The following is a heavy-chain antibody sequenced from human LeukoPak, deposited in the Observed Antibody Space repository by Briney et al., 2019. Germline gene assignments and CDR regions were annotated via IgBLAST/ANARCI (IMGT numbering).Heavy chain of an antibody. D-gene: IGHD1-26*01. CDR2: ISAYNGNT. J-gene: IGHJ6*02. CDR3: ARGKAVGATKEYYYGMDV. V-gene: IGHV1-18*01. Sequence: ASVKVSCKASGYTFTSYGISWVRQAPGQGLEWMGWISAYNGNTNYAQKLQGRVTMTTDTSTSTAYMELRSLRSDDTAVYYCARGKAVGATKEYYYGMDVWGQGTTVTVSS. CDR1: GYTFTSYG.